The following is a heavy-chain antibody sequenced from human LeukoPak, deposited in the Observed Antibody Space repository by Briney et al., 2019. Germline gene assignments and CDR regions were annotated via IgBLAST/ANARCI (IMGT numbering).Heavy chain of an antibody. CDR2: IKSKTDGGTT. CDR3: TTDGIEYSSSFYYYYYMDV. CDR1: GFTFSSYA. D-gene: IGHD6-13*01. Sequence: KSGGSLRLSCAASGFTFSSYAMSWVRQAPGKGLEWVGRIKSKTDGGTTDYAAPVKGRFTISRDDSKNTLYLQMNSLKTEDTAVYYCTTDGIEYSSSFYYYYYMDVWGKGTTVTVSS. V-gene: IGHV3-15*01. J-gene: IGHJ6*03.